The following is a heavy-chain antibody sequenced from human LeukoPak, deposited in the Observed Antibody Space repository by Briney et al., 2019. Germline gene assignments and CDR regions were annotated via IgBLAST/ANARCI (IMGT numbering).Heavy chain of an antibody. J-gene: IGHJ3*02. V-gene: IGHV3-74*01. CDR3: ARRSAAKDAFDI. Sequence: PGGSLRLSCAASGFTFSSYWMHWVRQAPGKGLVWVSRINSDGGSTSYTDSVKGRFTISRDNAKNTLYLQMNSLRAEDTAVYYYARRSAAKDAFDIWGQGTKVTVSS. D-gene: IGHD6-25*01. CDR2: INSDGGST. CDR1: GFTFSSYW.